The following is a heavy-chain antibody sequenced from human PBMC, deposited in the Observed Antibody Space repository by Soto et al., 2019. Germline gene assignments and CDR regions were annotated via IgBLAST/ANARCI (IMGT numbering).Heavy chain of an antibody. D-gene: IGHD3-9*01. V-gene: IGHV1-3*01. J-gene: IGHJ5*02. CDR3: ARDYDILTGYYTNWFDP. Sequence: ASVKVSCKASGYTFTSYAMHWVRQAPGQRLEWMGWINAGNGNTKYSQKFQGRVTITRDTSASTAYMELSSLRSEDTAVYYCARDYDILTGYYTNWFDPWGQGTLVTVSS. CDR2: INAGNGNT. CDR1: GYTFTSYA.